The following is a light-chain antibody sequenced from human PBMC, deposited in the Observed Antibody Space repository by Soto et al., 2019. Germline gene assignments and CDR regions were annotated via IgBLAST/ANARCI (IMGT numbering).Light chain of an antibody. V-gene: IGLV1-40*01. CDR1: SSNIGAGFD. Sequence: QSALTQPPSVSGAPGQRVTISCTGSSSNIGAGFDVHWYQQLPRTAPKLLIYGNSNRPSGVPDRFTGSRSGTSASLAITGLQAEDEADYYCQSYDSSLTGSKAFGSGTKVTVL. CDR2: GNS. J-gene: IGLJ1*01. CDR3: QSYDSSLTGSKA.